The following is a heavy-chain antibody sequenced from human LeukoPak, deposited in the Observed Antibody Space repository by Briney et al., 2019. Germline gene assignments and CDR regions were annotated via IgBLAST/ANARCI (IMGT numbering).Heavy chain of an antibody. CDR2: IYYSGST. J-gene: IGHJ4*02. V-gene: IGHV4-59*01. CDR1: GGSISSYY. CDR3: ARVGSDSSSPVFDY. D-gene: IGHD6-13*01. Sequence: SETLSPTCTVSGGSISSYYWSWIRQPPGKGLEWIGYIYYSGSTNYNPSLKSRVTISVDTSKNQFSLKLSSVTAADTAVYYCARVGSDSSSPVFDYWGQGTLVTVSS.